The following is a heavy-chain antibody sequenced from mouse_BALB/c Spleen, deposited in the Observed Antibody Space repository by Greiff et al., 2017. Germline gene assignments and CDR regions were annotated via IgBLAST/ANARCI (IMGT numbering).Heavy chain of an antibody. CDR2: IYPGDGDT. CDR3: ARHEEGYYGNPWFAY. CDR1: GYAFSSYW. J-gene: IGHJ3*01. V-gene: IGHV1-80*01. D-gene: IGHD2-1*01. Sequence: VQLQQSGAELVRPGSSVKISCKASGYAFSSYWMNWVKQRPGQGLEWIGQIYPGDGDTNYNGKFKGKATLTADKSSSTAYMQLSSLTSEDSAVYFCARHEEGYYGNPWFAYWGQGTLGTVSA.